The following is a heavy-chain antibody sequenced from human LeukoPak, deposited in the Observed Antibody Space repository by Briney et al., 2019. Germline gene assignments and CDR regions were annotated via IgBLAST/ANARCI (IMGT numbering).Heavy chain of an antibody. CDR1: GFTFYDYA. D-gene: IGHD2-15*01. CDR2: ISGNGGST. Sequence: PGGSLRLSCAASGFTFYDYAMHWVRQAPGKGLEWVSLISGNGGSTYYADSVKGRFTISRENSKNSLYLQMNSLRTEDTALYYCAKDRGYCSGGSCYYYYYGMDVWGQGTTVTVSS. V-gene: IGHV3-43*02. CDR3: AKDRGYCSGGSCYYYYYGMDV. J-gene: IGHJ6*02.